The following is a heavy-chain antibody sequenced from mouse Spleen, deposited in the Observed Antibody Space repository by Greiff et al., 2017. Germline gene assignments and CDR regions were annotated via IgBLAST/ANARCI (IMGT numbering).Heavy chain of an antibody. Sequence: QVQLQQPGAELVMPGASVKLSCKASGYTFTSYWMHWVKQRPGQGLEWIGEIDPSDSYTNYNQKFKGKATLTVDKSSSTAYMQLSSLTSEDSAVYYCARRRGNYAWFAYWGQGTLVTVSA. CDR3: ARRRGNYAWFAY. CDR2: IDPSDSYT. V-gene: IGHV1-69*01. CDR1: GYTFTSYW. D-gene: IGHD2-1*01. J-gene: IGHJ3*01.